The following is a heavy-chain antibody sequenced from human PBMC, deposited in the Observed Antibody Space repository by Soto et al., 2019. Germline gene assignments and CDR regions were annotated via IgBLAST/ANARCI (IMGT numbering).Heavy chain of an antibody. Sequence: SETLSLTCAVYGGPFSGYFWTWIRQSPGKGLEWIGEINHSGSASYNPSLKSRVTMSIDTSKNQFSLELNSVTAADTAVYYCARGRPNYYFFCVDVWGLGTTVTVSS. V-gene: IGHV4-34*01. CDR2: INHSGSA. CDR1: GGPFSGYF. D-gene: IGHD3-10*01. J-gene: IGHJ6*02. CDR3: ARGRPNYYFFCVDV.